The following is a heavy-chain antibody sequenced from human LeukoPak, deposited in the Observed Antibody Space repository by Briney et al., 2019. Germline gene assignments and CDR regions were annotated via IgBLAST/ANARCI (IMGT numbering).Heavy chain of an antibody. CDR1: GYTFTGYY. CDR3: ARMTTGKFDY. D-gene: IGHD3-10*01. V-gene: IGHV1-46*01. J-gene: IGHJ4*02. CDR2: INPSGGST. Sequence: ASVKVSCKASGYTFTGYYMHWVRQAPGQGLEWMGRINPSGGSTTYAQNFQGRVTMTRDTSTSAVYMEVSSLRSEDTAVYYCARMTTGKFDYWGQGTLVTVSP.